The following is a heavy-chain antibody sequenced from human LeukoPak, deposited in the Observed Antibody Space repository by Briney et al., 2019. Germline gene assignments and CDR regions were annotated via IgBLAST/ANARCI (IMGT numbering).Heavy chain of an antibody. D-gene: IGHD4/OR15-4a*01. J-gene: IGHJ3*02. Sequence: GGSLRLSCAASGFTFSSYWMHWVRQAPGKWPVWVSRINSDGSSTSYADSVKGRFTISRNNAKKPLYLQMNSLRAEDTAVYYCARDMGLANAFDIWGQGTMVTVSS. CDR1: GFTFSSYW. CDR3: ARDMGLANAFDI. CDR2: INSDGSST. V-gene: IGHV3-74*01.